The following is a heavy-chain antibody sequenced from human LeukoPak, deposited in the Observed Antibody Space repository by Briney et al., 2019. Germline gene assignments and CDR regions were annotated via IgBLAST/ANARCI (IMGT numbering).Heavy chain of an antibody. V-gene: IGHV4-59*01. D-gene: IGHD5-18*01. CDR1: GCYISSYY. J-gene: IGHJ4*02. CDR2: IYYSGST. CDR3: ARAGYSYGTGYYFDY. Sequence: PSEALSLTCTVSGCYISSYYWSWIRQPPGKGLEWIGYIYYSGSTNYNPSLKSRVTISLDTSKNQFSLKLSSVTAADAAVYYCARAGYSYGTGYYFDYWGQGALVTVSS.